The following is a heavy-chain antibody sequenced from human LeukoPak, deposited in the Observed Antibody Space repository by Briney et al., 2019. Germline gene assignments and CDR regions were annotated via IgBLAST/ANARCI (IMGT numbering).Heavy chain of an antibody. CDR1: GFTFSRYA. CDR3: ARAYYGSGNCGAY. Sequence: GGSLRLSCAASGFTFSRYAMHWVREAPGQGLEWMGIINPTDDSTRYAQKCQGRVTMTRDMSTSTVYMELSSLKSEDTAVYYCARAYYGSGNCGAYWGQGTLVTVSS. J-gene: IGHJ4*02. CDR2: INPTDDST. D-gene: IGHD3-10*01. V-gene: IGHV1-46*01.